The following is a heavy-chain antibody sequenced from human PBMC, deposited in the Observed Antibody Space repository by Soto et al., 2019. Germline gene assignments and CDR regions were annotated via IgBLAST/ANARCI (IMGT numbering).Heavy chain of an antibody. J-gene: IGHJ5*02. CDR2: TYFRSKWYN. CDR3: AKGDNLGPKTGYAFDP. V-gene: IGHV6-1*01. D-gene: IGHD5-12*01. Sequence: SQTLSLTCAISGDSVSSNTASWNWIRQSPSRGHEWLGRTYFRSKWYNDYAVSVKSRIIINPDTSNNQFSLQLNSVTPEDTAVYFCAKGDNLGPKTGYAFDPWGQGIMVTVSS. CDR1: GDSVSSNTAS.